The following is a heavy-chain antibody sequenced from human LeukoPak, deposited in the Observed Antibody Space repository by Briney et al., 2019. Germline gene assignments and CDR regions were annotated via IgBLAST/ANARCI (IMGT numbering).Heavy chain of an antibody. D-gene: IGHD3-22*01. CDR2: IRYDGSNK. J-gene: IGHJ4*02. V-gene: IGHV3-30*02. Sequence: GGSLRLSCAASGFTLSNYGMHWVRQAPGKGLEWVTFIRYDGSNKYYADSVKGRFTISKDNSKNTLYLQMNSLRAEDTALYYCAKISDYDSSGPSDYWGQGTLATVSS. CDR3: AKISDYDSSGPSDY. CDR1: GFTLSNYG.